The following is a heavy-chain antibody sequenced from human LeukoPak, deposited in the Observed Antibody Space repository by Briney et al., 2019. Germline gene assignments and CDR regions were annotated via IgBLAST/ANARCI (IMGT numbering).Heavy chain of an antibody. J-gene: IGHJ4*02. D-gene: IGHD3-16*02. CDR1: GFSFSRYW. Sequence: GGSLRLSCAASGFSFSRYWMTWVRQAPGKGLEWVANTREDGGERYYVDSVKGRFTISRDNAKNSLYLQMNSLRAEDTAVYYCARGVLRLGELSRFYFDYWGQGTLVTVSS. V-gene: IGHV3-7*01. CDR2: TREDGGER. CDR3: ARGVLRLGELSRFYFDY.